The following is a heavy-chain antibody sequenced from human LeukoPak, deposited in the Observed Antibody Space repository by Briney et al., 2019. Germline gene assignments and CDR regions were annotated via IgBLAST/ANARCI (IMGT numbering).Heavy chain of an antibody. CDR1: GGSFNGYY. V-gene: IGHV4-34*01. J-gene: IGHJ4*02. Sequence: PSETLSLTCAVYGGSFNGYYWSWIRQPPGKGLEWIGEINHSGSTNYNPSLKSRVTISVDTSKNQFSLKLSSVTAADTAVYYCARARRMGGIFDYWGQGTLVTVSS. CDR2: INHSGST. D-gene: IGHD6-13*01. CDR3: ARARRMGGIFDY.